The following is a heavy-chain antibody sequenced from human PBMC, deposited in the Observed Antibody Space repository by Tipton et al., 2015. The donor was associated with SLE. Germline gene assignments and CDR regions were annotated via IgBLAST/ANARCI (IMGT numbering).Heavy chain of an antibody. CDR3: ARMLFDYYYYMDV. CDR2: ISPYNHKT. Sequence: QLVQSGAEVKKPGASVKVSCKASGYTFTSYGISWMRQVPGQGLEWMGWISPYNHKTDYAQRFQGRVTMTADPSTSTAYLELRSLRSDDTAVYYCARMLFDYYYYMDVWGKGTTVTVSS. J-gene: IGHJ6*03. CDR1: GYTFTSYG. D-gene: IGHD3/OR15-3a*01. V-gene: IGHV1-18*01.